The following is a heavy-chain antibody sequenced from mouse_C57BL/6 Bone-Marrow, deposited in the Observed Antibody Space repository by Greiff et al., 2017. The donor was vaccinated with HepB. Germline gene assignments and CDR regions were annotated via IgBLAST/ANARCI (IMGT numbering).Heavy chain of an antibody. CDR3: ASQSSDV. J-gene: IGHJ1*03. Sequence: EVQLQQSGPELVKPGASVKISCKASGYTFTDYYMNWVKQSHGKSLEWIGDINPNNGGTSYNQKFKGKATLTVDKSSSTAYMELRSLTSEDSAVYYCASQSSDVWGTGTTVTVSS. CDR2: INPNNGGT. V-gene: IGHV1-26*01. CDR1: GYTFTDYY.